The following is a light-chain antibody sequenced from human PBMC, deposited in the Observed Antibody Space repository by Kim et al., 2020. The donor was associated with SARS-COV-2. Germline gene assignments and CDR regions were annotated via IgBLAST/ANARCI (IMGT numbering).Light chain of an antibody. CDR2: GAS. V-gene: IGKV3-15*01. J-gene: IGKJ3*01. Sequence: PGERATLACRASQSVSSNLAWYQQKPGQAPRLLIYGASTRATGIPARFSGSGSGTEFTLTISSLQSEDFAVYYCQQYNNWPPIFTFGPGTKVDIK. CDR3: QQYNNWPPIFT. CDR1: QSVSSN.